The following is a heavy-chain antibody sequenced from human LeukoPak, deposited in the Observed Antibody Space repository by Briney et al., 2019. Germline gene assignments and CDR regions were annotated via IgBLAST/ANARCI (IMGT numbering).Heavy chain of an antibody. CDR1: GYTFTSYD. Sequence: APVKVSCKASGYTFTSYDINWVRQATGQGLEWMGWMNPNSGNTGYAQKFQGRVTMTRNTSISTAYMELSSLRSEDTAVYYCAGGRGYSYGYVNWGQGTLVTVSS. V-gene: IGHV1-8*01. CDR3: AGGRGYSYGYVN. D-gene: IGHD5-18*01. CDR2: MNPNSGNT. J-gene: IGHJ4*02.